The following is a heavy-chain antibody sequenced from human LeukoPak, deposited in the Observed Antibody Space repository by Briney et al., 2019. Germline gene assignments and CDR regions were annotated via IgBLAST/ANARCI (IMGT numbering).Heavy chain of an antibody. CDR1: GYGFTNYW. V-gene: IGHV5-51*01. D-gene: IGHD5-18*01. Sequence: GESLKISCKGSGYGFTNYWIGWVRQMPGKGLEWMGIIHPGDSGTRYSPSFQGQVTMSVDESITTAYLQWSSLRASDSAIYYCARGGTYRYGSSDYWGQGTLVTVSS. CDR3: ARGGTYRYGSSDY. J-gene: IGHJ4*02. CDR2: IHPGDSGT.